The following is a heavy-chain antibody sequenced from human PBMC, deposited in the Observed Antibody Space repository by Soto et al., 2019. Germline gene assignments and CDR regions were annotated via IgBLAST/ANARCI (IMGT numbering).Heavy chain of an antibody. J-gene: IGHJ6*02. CDR3: ECYDFWSGIGGYYYGMDV. CDR2: INPSGGST. D-gene: IGHD3-3*01. Sequence: ASVKVSCKASGYTFTSYYMHWVRQAPGQGLEWMGIINPSGGSTSYAQKFQGRVTMTRDTSTSTVYMELSSLRYEDTAVYYCECYDFWSGIGGYYYGMDVWGQGTTVTVSS. V-gene: IGHV1-46*01. CDR1: GYTFTSYY.